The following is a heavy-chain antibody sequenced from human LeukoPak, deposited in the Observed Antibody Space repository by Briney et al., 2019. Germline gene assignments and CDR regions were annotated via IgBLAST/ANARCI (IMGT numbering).Heavy chain of an antibody. V-gene: IGHV4-34*01. CDR1: GGSFSAYY. J-gene: IGHJ4*02. CDR2: VYHSGSA. Sequence: PSETLSLTCAVYGGSFSAYYWTWIRQPPGKGLEWIGEVYHSGSANYNPSLKRRVTISLDTSKNQFTLKLSSVTAADTAVYYCARHAGFWSGYLVPYYFDYWGQGTLVTVSS. D-gene: IGHD3-3*01. CDR3: ARHAGFWSGYLVPYYFDY.